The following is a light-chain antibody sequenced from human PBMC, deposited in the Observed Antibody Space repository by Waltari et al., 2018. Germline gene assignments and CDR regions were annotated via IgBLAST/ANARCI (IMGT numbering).Light chain of an antibody. CDR1: SKDVGGYNL. J-gene: IGLJ3*02. Sequence: QSALTQPASVSGAPGQSITISCSGSSKDVGGYNLVPWYQPHPGKAPKLLIYEGTKRPSGVSDRFSGSKSDSTASLTISGLQTEDEADYYCCSYAGAVTWVFGGGTKLTVL. V-gene: IGLV2-23*01. CDR3: CSYAGAVTWV. CDR2: EGT.